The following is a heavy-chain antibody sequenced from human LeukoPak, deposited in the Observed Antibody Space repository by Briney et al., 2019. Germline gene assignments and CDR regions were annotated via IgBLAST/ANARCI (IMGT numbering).Heavy chain of an antibody. CDR3: ARDTALFYDSSGYYYVPREFDY. CDR1: GYTFTSYY. D-gene: IGHD3-22*01. CDR2: INPSGGST. J-gene: IGHJ4*02. Sequence: ASVKVSCKASGYTFTSYYMHWVRQAPGQGLEWMGIINPSGGSTSYAQKFQGRVTMTRDTSTSTAYMELRSLRSDDTAVYYCARDTALFYDSSGYYYVPREFDYWGQGTLVTVSS. V-gene: IGHV1-46*01.